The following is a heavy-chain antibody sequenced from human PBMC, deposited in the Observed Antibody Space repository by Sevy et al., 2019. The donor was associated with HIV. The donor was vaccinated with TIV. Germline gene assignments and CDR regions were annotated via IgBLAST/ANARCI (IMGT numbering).Heavy chain of an antibody. D-gene: IGHD2-2*01. Sequence: SETLSLTCAVYGGSFSGYFWNWIRQSPGKGLEWIGEINHTGTLKYNPSLKSRVTISVDASKYQLSLLLSSVTAADMAIYYCARGRQAYVVVVPSTVPFDYWGQGTLVTVSS. CDR3: ARGRQAYVVVVPSTVPFDY. V-gene: IGHV4-34*01. CDR1: GGSFSGYF. J-gene: IGHJ4*02. CDR2: INHTGTL.